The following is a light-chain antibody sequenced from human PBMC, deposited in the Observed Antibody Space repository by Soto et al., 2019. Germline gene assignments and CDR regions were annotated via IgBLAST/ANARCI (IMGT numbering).Light chain of an antibody. V-gene: IGKV4-1*01. CDR3: QPYYDNPLT. CDR1: QSVLYSSNSKNY. J-gene: IGKJ4*01. CDR2: WAS. Sequence: DIVMTQSPDSLAVSLGERATINCKSSQSVLYSSNSKNYLAWYQQKPGQPPKLLIYWASTRESGGPDRFSGSGSGTDVTLTLSSLQADGVAVYYGQPYYDNPLTFGRGPKVAIQ.